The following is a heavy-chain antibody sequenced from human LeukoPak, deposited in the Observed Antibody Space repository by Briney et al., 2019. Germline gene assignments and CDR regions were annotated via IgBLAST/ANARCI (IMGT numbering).Heavy chain of an antibody. J-gene: IGHJ6*03. CDR3: ARALHGHYYYYMDV. Sequence: SGGSLRLSCAASGFTFSDYYMSWIRQAPGKGLEWVSYISSSGSTIYYADSVKGRFTISRDNAKNSLYLQMNSLRAEDTAVYYCARALHGHYYYYMDVWGKGTTVTISS. CDR2: ISSSGSTI. CDR1: GFTFSDYY. V-gene: IGHV3-11*01.